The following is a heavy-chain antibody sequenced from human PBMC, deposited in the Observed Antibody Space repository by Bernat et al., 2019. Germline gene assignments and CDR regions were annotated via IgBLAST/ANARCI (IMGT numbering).Heavy chain of an antibody. CDR3: TRHPYSGYDYGMDY. Sequence: EVQLVESGGGLVQPGGSLKLSCAASGFTFSGSAMHWVRQASGKGLEWVGRIRSKANSDATGYAVSVNGRFTITRDDSKNTAYLQMNSLKTEDTAVYYCTRHPYSGYDYGMDYWGQGTLVTVSS. CDR1: GFTFSGSA. D-gene: IGHD5-12*01. V-gene: IGHV3-73*02. J-gene: IGHJ4*02. CDR2: IRSKANSDAT.